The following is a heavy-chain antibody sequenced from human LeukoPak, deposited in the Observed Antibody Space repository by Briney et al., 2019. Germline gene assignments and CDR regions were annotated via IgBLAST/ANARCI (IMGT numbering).Heavy chain of an antibody. CDR1: GGSISSSSYY. CDR2: IYYSGST. J-gene: IGHJ6*03. Sequence: SETLSLTCTVSGGSISSSSYYWGWIRQPPGKGLEWIGSIYYSGSTYYNPSLKSRVTISVDTSKNQFSLKLSSVTAADTAVYYCARLGPGIGEYIDYYYYYMDVWGKGTTVTISS. D-gene: IGHD2/OR15-2a*01. CDR3: ARLGPGIGEYIDYYYYYMDV. V-gene: IGHV4-39*01.